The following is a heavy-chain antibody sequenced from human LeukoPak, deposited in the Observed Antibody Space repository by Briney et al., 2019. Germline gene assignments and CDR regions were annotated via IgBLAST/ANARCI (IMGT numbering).Heavy chain of an antibody. V-gene: IGHV4-39*01. D-gene: IGHD3-22*01. Sequence: SETLSLTCTVSGGSISSSGYYWGWIRQPPGKGLEWIGSIYYSGSTYYNPSLKSRVTISVDTSKNQFSLNLSSVTAADTAVYYCARLYYDSSGYYQICYFDYWGQGTLVTVSS. CDR2: IYYSGST. CDR3: ARLYYDSSGYYQICYFDY. CDR1: GGSISSSGYY. J-gene: IGHJ4*02.